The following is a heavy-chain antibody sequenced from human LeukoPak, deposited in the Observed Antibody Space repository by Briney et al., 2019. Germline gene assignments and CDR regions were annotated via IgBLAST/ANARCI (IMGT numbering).Heavy chain of an antibody. CDR1: GGSISSSSYY. Sequence: SETLSLTCTVSGGSISSSSYYWGWIRQPPGKGLEWIGSIYYSGSTYYNPSLKSQVTISVDTSKNQFSLKLSSVTAADTAVYYCARLTRYHDSSGYYYLNYYYYYMDVWGKGTTVTVSS. V-gene: IGHV4-39*01. J-gene: IGHJ6*03. CDR3: ARLTRYHDSSGYYYLNYYYYYMDV. CDR2: IYYSGST. D-gene: IGHD3-22*01.